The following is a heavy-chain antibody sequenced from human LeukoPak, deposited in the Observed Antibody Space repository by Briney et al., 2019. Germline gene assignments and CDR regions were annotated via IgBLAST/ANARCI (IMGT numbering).Heavy chain of an antibody. CDR2: MNPNSGNT. J-gene: IGHJ4*02. D-gene: IGHD5-18*01. CDR3: ARVAEGIQLWLFDDY. CDR1: GYTFTSYD. V-gene: IGHV1-8*01. Sequence: WASVKVSCKASGYTFTSYDINWVRQATGQGLEWMGWMNPNSGNTGYAQKLQGRVTMTRNTSISTAYMELSSLRSEDTAVYYCARVAEGIQLWLFDDYWGQGTLVTVSS.